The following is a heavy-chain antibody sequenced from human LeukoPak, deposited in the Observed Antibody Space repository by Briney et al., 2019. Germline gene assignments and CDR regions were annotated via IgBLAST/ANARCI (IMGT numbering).Heavy chain of an antibody. Sequence: GGSLRLSCAASRFTFSSYSMNWVRQAPGKGLEWVSSISSSSSYIYYADSVKGRFTISRDNAKNSLYLQMNSLRAEDTAVYYCARAGIAAAGRHHLDYWGQGTLVTVSS. CDR2: ISSSSSYI. J-gene: IGHJ4*02. CDR3: ARAGIAAAGRHHLDY. V-gene: IGHV3-21*01. CDR1: RFTFSSYS. D-gene: IGHD6-13*01.